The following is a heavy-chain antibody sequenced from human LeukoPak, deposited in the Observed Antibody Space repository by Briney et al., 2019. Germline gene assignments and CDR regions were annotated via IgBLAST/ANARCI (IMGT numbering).Heavy chain of an antibody. D-gene: IGHD3-22*01. Sequence: GGSLRLSCAASGFTFSSYAMTWVRQAPGRGLEWVSTISGSGDTTFYADSVKGRFTISRDNSKNTLYLQMSSLRAEDTAVYYCAKDRPRDYSSRQGFSDNWFDPWGRGTLVTVSS. CDR1: GFTFSSYA. CDR3: AKDRPRDYSSRQGFSDNWFDP. V-gene: IGHV3-23*01. J-gene: IGHJ5*02. CDR2: ISGSGDTT.